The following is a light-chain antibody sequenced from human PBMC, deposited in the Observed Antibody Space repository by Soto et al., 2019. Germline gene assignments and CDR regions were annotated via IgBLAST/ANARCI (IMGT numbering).Light chain of an antibody. V-gene: IGKV4-1*01. CDR2: WAS. Sequence: DIVMTQSPDSLAVSLGERATINCKSSQSVLYSSSNKNYLAWYQQKPGQPPKLLIYWASTRESGVPDRFSGSGSGTDFSLTSSSLQAEDMAVYYCQHFYDAPFTFGPGTKVDIK. CDR1: QSVLYSSSNKNY. CDR3: QHFYDAPFT. J-gene: IGKJ3*01.